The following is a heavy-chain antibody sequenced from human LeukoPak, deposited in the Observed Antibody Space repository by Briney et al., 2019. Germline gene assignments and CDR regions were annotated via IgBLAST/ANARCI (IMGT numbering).Heavy chain of an antibody. Sequence: PSETLSLTCTVSGGSVSSGSYYWSWIRQPPGKGLEWIGYIYYSGSTNYNPSLKSRVTISVDTSKNQFSLKLSSVTAADTAVYYCARVRFIAALSDYWGQGTLVTVSS. J-gene: IGHJ4*02. CDR2: IYYSGST. V-gene: IGHV4-61*01. CDR3: ARVRFIAALSDY. CDR1: GGSVSSGSYY. D-gene: IGHD6-6*01.